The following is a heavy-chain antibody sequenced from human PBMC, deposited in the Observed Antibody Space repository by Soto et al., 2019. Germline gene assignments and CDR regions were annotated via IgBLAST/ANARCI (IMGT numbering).Heavy chain of an antibody. V-gene: IGHV1-3*01. CDR1: GYTFTSYA. D-gene: IGHD1-26*01. CDR2: INAGNGNT. Sequence: ASVKVSCKASGYTFTSYAMHWVRQAPGQRLEWMGWINAGNGNTKYSQKFQGRVTITRDTSASTAYMELSSLRSEDTAVYYCARTAHLGNRFDPWGQGTLVTVSS. J-gene: IGHJ5*02. CDR3: ARTAHLGNRFDP.